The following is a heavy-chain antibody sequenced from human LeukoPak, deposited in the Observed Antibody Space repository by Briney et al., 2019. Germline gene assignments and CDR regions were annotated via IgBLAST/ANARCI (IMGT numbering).Heavy chain of an antibody. V-gene: IGHV3-74*01. D-gene: IGHD6-19*01. Sequence: PGGSLRLSCAASGFIVSGDFMSWVRQAPGKGLVWVSRIASDGSSTSYADSVKGRFTISRDNAKNTLYLQMNSLRAEDTAVYYCAREAVADYYFDYWGQGTLVTVSS. CDR1: GFIVSGDF. J-gene: IGHJ4*02. CDR2: IASDGSST. CDR3: AREAVADYYFDY.